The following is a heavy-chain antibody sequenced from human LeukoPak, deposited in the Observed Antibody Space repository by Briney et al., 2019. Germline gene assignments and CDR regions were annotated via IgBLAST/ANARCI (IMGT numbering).Heavy chain of an antibody. CDR2: ISGSGGST. D-gene: IGHD3-10*01. CDR3: AKNRYYASGFDAFNI. CDR1: GFTFNSHA. Sequence: GGSLRLSCAASGFTFNSHAMSGVRQAPGKGLEWVSAISGSGGSTYYADSVKGRFTISRDNSKNTLYLQMNGLRAEDTALYYCAKNRYYASGFDAFNIWGQGTMVTVSS. J-gene: IGHJ3*02. V-gene: IGHV3-23*01.